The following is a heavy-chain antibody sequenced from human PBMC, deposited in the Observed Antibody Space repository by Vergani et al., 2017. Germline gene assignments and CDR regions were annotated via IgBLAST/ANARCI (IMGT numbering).Heavy chain of an antibody. CDR3: ARERSSLSDY. D-gene: IGHD6-13*01. CDR1: GYTFTGYY. Sequence: QVQLVQSGAEVKKPGASVKVSCKASGYTFTGYYMHWVRQAPGQGLEWMGWMNPNSGNTGYAQKFQGRVTMTRNTSISTAYMELSSLRSEDTAVYYCARERSSLSDYWGQGTLVTVSS. V-gene: IGHV1-8*02. J-gene: IGHJ4*02. CDR2: MNPNSGNT.